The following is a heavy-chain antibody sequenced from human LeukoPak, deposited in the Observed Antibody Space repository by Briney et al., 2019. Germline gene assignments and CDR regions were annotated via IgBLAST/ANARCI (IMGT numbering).Heavy chain of an antibody. CDR1: GFTFSSYS. Sequence: GGSLRLSCAASGFTFSSYSMNWVRQAPGKGLEWVSSISSSSSYIYYADSVKGRFTISRDNAKNSLYLQMTSLRAEDTAVYSCARAAIGKANPDFDYWGKGPLVTVSS. CDR3: ARAAIGKANPDFDY. V-gene: IGHV3-21*01. CDR2: ISSSSSYI. J-gene: IGHJ4*02. D-gene: IGHD1-14*01.